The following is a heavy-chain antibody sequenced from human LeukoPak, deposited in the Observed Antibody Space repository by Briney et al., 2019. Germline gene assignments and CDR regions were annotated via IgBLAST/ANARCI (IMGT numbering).Heavy chain of an antibody. J-gene: IGHJ5*02. Sequence: SETLSLTCNVFGGSIRSSNYYWGWIRQPPGKGLEWIGRIYYSGSTYYNPSLKSRVTISVDTSNNQFSLKVRSATATDTAVYYCARLFYYDSSGPPSWGQGTLVTVSS. D-gene: IGHD3-22*01. CDR2: IYYSGST. V-gene: IGHV4-39*01. CDR1: GGSIRSSNYY. CDR3: ARLFYYDSSGPPS.